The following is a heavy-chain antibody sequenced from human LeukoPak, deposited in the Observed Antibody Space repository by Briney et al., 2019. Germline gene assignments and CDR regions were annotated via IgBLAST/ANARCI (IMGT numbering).Heavy chain of an antibody. V-gene: IGHV1-2*06. Sequence: ASVKVSCKASGQSLPGYFIQWVRQAPGQGLEWVGRIDPNTGDTIYAQNFQGRVTVTSATSISTAYMELSRLTSDDTAVYFCARLGLHGSGTYYFFDYWGQGTLVTVSS. CDR3: ARLGLHGSGTYYFFDY. D-gene: IGHD3-10*01. CDR2: IDPNTGDT. J-gene: IGHJ4*02. CDR1: GQSLPGYF.